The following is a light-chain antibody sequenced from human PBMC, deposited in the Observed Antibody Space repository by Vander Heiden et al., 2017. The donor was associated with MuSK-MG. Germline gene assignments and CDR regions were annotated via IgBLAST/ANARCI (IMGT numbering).Light chain of an antibody. V-gene: IGLV2-11*01. CDR3: CSYAGNYTGV. J-gene: IGLJ3*02. Sequence: QSALTQPRSVSGSPGQSVTISCTGNSSDVGGYDYVSWYQQHPGKAPKLILYDVTKRPSGVPDRFSGSKSGKTASLTISGLQAEDEANYYCCSYAGNYTGVFGGGTKV. CDR1: SSDVGGYDY. CDR2: DVT.